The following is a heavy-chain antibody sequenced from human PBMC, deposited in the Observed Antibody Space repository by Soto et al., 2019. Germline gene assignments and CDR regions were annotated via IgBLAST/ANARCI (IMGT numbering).Heavy chain of an antibody. V-gene: IGHV3-21*01. CDR2: ISPSSSHI. CDR1: GFTFSSYH. CDR3: ARGYCGGGGCYLRRDAFDV. J-gene: IGHJ3*01. D-gene: IGHD2-15*01. Sequence: EVQLVKSGGGLVMPGGSLRLSCAASGFTFSSYHMNWVRQAPGKGLEWVSSISPSSSHIYYADSLKGRFTISRDNSENSLYLQMNSLRTEDTAVYYCARGYCGGGGCYLRRDAFDVWGQGTMVTVSS.